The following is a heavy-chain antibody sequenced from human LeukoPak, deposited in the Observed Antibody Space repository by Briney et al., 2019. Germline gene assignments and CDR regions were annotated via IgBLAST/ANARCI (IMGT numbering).Heavy chain of an antibody. CDR1: GGSISNYY. J-gene: IGHJ4*02. V-gene: IGHV4-59*01. Sequence: PSETLSLTCTVSGGSISNYYWSRIRQPPGKGLEWIGYIYYSGSTNYNPSLKSRVTISIDTSKNQFSLKLSSVTAADTAVYYCARDRDGYNPFDYWGQGTLVTVSS. CDR2: IYYSGST. CDR3: ARDRDGYNPFDY. D-gene: IGHD5-24*01.